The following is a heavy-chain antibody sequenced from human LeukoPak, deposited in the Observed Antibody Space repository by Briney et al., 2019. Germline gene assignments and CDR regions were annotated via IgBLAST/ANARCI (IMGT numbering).Heavy chain of an antibody. Sequence: PGGSLRLSCAASGFTFSSYGMHWVRQAPGKGLEWVAVIWYDGSNKYYADSVKGRFTISRDNSKNTLYLQMNSLRAEDTAVYYCARVDYYDSSGYYPLLYWGQGTLVTVSS. D-gene: IGHD3-22*01. CDR1: GFTFSSYG. CDR2: IWYDGSNK. CDR3: ARVDYYDSSGYYPLLY. V-gene: IGHV3-33*01. J-gene: IGHJ4*02.